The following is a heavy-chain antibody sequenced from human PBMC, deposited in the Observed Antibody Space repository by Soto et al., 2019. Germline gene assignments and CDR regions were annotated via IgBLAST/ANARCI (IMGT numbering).Heavy chain of an antibody. Sequence: EVQLLESGGGLVQPGGSLRLSCAASGLTFRAFSMSWVRQPPGKGLEWVSGISGSGGSTYYADSVKGRFTISSDSSSNTLYLQMSSLRAEDTAVYYCAKSRGDSWYLYYYDYWGQGTLVTVSS. V-gene: IGHV3-23*01. D-gene: IGHD5-12*01. CDR1: GLTFRAFS. J-gene: IGHJ4*02. CDR3: AKSRGDSWYLYYYDY. CDR2: ISGSGGST.